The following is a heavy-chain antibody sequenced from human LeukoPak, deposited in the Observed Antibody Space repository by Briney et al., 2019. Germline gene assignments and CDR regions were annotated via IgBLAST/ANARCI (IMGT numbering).Heavy chain of an antibody. V-gene: IGHV4-59*01. CDR1: GGSITSYY. CDR2: VYYSGST. J-gene: IGHJ4*02. D-gene: IGHD3-22*01. Sequence: PSETLSLTCTVSGGSITSYYWSWIRQPPGKGLEWIGYVYYSGSTNYNPSLNSRVTISAGTSKNQFSLKLNSVTAADTAVYYCAREGVSYYDRSGYHYWGQGTLVTVSS. CDR3: AREGVSYYDRSGYHY.